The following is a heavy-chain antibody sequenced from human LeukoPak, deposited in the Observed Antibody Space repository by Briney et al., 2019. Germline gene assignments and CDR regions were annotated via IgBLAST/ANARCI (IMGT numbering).Heavy chain of an antibody. D-gene: IGHD2-15*01. CDR3: AMLLVAATRDFDY. V-gene: IGHV3-30-3*01. CDR1: GFTFSSYA. J-gene: IGHJ4*02. CDR2: ISYDGSNK. Sequence: PGGSLRLSCAASGFTFSSYAMHWVRQAPGKGLEWVAVISYDGSNKYYADSVKGRFTISRDNSKNTLYLQMNSLRAEDTAVYYCAMLLVAATRDFDYWGQGTLVTVSS.